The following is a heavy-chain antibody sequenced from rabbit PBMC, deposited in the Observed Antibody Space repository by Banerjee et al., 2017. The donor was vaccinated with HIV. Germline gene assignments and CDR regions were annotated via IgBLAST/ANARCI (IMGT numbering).Heavy chain of an antibody. D-gene: IGHD1-1*01. J-gene: IGHJ6*01. V-gene: IGHV1S40*01. Sequence: QSLEESGGDLVKPGASLTLTCTASGFSFRSGYDMCWVRQAPGKGLEWIACIGTGNSNTYYASWAKGRFTISKTSSTTVTLQMTSLTAADTATYFCARDASGSDYYTFSLWGPGTLVTVS. CDR2: IGTGNSNT. CDR3: ARDASGSDYYTFSL. CDR1: GFSFRSGYD.